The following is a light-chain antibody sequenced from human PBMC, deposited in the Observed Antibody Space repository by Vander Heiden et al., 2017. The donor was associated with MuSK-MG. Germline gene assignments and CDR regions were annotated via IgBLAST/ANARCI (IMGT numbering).Light chain of an antibody. CDR3: QQYNKWPLT. Sequence: IVMTQSPATLSVYPGERATLSCRTSQTVSNDLAWYQQKRDQAPRLLIYGVSTRATGIPDRFSGGGSGTEFTLTINSLQSEDFAIYYCQQYNKWPLTFGQGTRVEI. CDR2: GVS. CDR1: QTVSND. J-gene: IGKJ5*01. V-gene: IGKV3-15*01.